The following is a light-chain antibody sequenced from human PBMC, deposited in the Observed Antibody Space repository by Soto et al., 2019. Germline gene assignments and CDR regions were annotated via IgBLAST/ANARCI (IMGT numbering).Light chain of an antibody. CDR2: GAS. CDR1: QGVSSN. J-gene: IGKJ2*01. CDR3: QQYNNWPRT. V-gene: IGKV3-15*01. Sequence: EIMMTQSPATLSVSPGERATLSCRASQGVSSNLAWYQQKRGQAPRLLIYGASSRATGIPARFSGSGSGTEFTLTIGSLQSDDFEVYYCQQYNNWPRTFGQGTMVDIK.